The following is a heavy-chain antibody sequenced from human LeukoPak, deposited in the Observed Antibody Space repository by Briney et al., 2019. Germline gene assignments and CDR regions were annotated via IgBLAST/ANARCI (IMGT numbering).Heavy chain of an antibody. CDR3: AREIAARPYYYYGMDV. J-gene: IGHJ6*02. V-gene: IGHV4-59*01. CDR1: GGSISSYY. Sequence: PSETLSLTCTVAGGSISSYYWSWIRQPPGKGLEWIGYIYYSGSTNYNTSLKSRVTISVDTSKNQFSLKLSSVTAADTAVYYCAREIAARPYYYYGMDVWGQGTTVTVSS. CDR2: IYYSGST. D-gene: IGHD6-6*01.